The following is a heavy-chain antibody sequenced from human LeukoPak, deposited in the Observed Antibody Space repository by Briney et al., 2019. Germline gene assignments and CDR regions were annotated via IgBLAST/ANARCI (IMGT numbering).Heavy chain of an antibody. Sequence: ASVKVSCKASGYTFTSYNINWVRQATGQGLEWMGWMSPNSGITGYAQKFQGRVTMTRNTAISTAYMELSSLRSEDTAVYYCVRTPPNWGADYWGQGTLVTVSS. CDR2: MSPNSGIT. D-gene: IGHD7-27*01. J-gene: IGHJ4*02. CDR3: VRTPPNWGADY. CDR1: GYTFTSYN. V-gene: IGHV1-8*01.